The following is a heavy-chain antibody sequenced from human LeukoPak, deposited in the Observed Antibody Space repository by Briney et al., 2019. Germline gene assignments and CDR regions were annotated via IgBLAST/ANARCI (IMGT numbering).Heavy chain of an antibody. CDR1: GFTFSSYA. Sequence: GGSLRLSCAASGFTFSSYAMSWVRQAPGKGLEWVSVISGGGGSTYYADSMKGRFTISRDTSKNTLHLQMSSLRAEDTAVYYCARHDWFDPWGRGTLVTVSS. J-gene: IGHJ5*02. V-gene: IGHV3-23*01. CDR3: ARHDWFDP. CDR2: ISGGGGST.